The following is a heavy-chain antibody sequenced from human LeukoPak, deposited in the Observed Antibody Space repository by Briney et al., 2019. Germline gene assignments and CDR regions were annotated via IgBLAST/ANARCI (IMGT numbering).Heavy chain of an antibody. Sequence: SQTLSLTCTVSGASISSSSYYWGWLRQPPWKGLEWTGRIYYSRSTYYNPSLKSRVTISVDTSKNQFSLKLSSVTAADTAVYYCARPTGGFRYCTNGVCYEGTYYFDYWGQGTLVTVSS. J-gene: IGHJ4*02. CDR2: IYYSRST. CDR3: ARPTGGFRYCTNGVCYEGTYYFDY. V-gene: IGHV4-39*01. CDR1: GASISSSSYY. D-gene: IGHD2-8*01.